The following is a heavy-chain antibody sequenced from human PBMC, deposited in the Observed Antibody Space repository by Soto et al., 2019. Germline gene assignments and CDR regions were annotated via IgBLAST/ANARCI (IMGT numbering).Heavy chain of an antibody. Sequence: EVQLVESGGGVLRPGGSLRLSCAASGFIFDDYGMSWARQAPGKGLEWVSGVNWNGGSTGYADSVKGRFTISRDNAKNFLVLQMNSLRVEDTAFYYCVRGASLNFDYWGQGTLVTVSS. V-gene: IGHV3-20*04. D-gene: IGHD1-26*01. J-gene: IGHJ4*02. CDR3: VRGASLNFDY. CDR1: GFIFDDYG. CDR2: VNWNGGST.